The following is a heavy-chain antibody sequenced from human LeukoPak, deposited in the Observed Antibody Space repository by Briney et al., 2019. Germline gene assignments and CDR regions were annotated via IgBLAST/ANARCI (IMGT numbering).Heavy chain of an antibody. CDR1: GFSFRDNN. CDR2: ISGNSYPM. D-gene: IGHD6-19*01. Sequence: PGGSLRLSCLASGFSFRDNNMNWVRQAPGKGLEWVASISGNSYPMTYGDSVKGRFIISRDNAKNSVYLQMNSLRADDTGIYYCATKWGSDCPWGQGALVTVSS. V-gene: IGHV3-21*04. CDR3: ATKWGSDCP. J-gene: IGHJ5*02.